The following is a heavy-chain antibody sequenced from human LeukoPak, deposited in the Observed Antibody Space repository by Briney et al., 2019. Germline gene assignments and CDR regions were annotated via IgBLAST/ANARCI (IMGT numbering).Heavy chain of an antibody. Sequence: GGSLRLSCGASGFTFSSYWMHWVRQAPGKGLVWISRINSDGSTTSYADSVKGRFTISRDNSKNTLYLQMNSLRAEDTAVYYCAKVRSYGYVPFDYWGQGTLVTVSS. CDR2: INSDGSTT. CDR1: GFTFSSYW. D-gene: IGHD5-18*01. CDR3: AKVRSYGYVPFDY. J-gene: IGHJ4*02. V-gene: IGHV3-74*01.